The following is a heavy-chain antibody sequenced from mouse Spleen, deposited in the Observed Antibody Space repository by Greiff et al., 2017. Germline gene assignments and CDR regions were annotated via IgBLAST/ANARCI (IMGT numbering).Heavy chain of an antibody. CDR2: ISYGGTN. Sequence: EVQVVESGPGLVKPSQSLSLTCSVSGFSFTSGYYWKCLRQLAGNLLEWMGYISYGGTNNYTPSLKNRISITRDTSKNQFFLKLNSVTTEDTATYYCARDLDAMDYWGQGTSVTVSS. J-gene: IGHJ4*01. V-gene: IGHV3-6*01. CDR3: ARDLDAMDY. CDR1: GFSFTSGYY.